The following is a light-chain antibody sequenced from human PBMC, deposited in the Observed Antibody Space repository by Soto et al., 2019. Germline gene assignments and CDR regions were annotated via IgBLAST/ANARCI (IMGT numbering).Light chain of an antibody. CDR2: DAS. CDR1: QSISTW. J-gene: IGKJ2*01. V-gene: IGKV1-5*01. Sequence: DIQMTQSPSTVSASVGDGVTITCRASQSISTWLAWYQQKPGKAPNLLIYDASTLESGGPSGFSGSGSGTEFTLTISSLQPDDSATYYCQQYKSDPYTFGHGTKLEIK. CDR3: QQYKSDPYT.